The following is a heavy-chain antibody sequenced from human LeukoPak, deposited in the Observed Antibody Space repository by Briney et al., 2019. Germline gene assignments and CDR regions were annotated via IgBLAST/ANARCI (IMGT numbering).Heavy chain of an antibody. CDR3: ARSSSGYDYVGYFDY. CDR1: GGSITSSAYC. CDR2: IYYSGST. D-gene: IGHD5-12*01. V-gene: IGHV4-31*03. J-gene: IGHJ4*02. Sequence: SETLSLTCTVSGGSITSSAYCWSWIRQHPGKGLEWIGYIYYSGSTYYNPSLKSRVTISVDTSKNQFSLKLSSVTAADTAVYDCARSSSGYDYVGYFDYWGQGTLVTVSS.